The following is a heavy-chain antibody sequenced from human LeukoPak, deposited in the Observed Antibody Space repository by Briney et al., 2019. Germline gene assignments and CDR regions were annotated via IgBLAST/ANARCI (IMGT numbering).Heavy chain of an antibody. J-gene: IGHJ3*02. D-gene: IGHD1-26*01. CDR2: ISSSSSYI. CDR3: ARVGSSRGAFDI. Sequence: GGSLRLSCAASGFTFSSYSMNWVHQAPGKGLEWVSSISSSSSYIYYADSVKGRFTISRDNAKNSLYLQMNSLRAEDTAVYYCARVGSSRGAFDIWGQGTMVTVSS. CDR1: GFTFSSYS. V-gene: IGHV3-21*01.